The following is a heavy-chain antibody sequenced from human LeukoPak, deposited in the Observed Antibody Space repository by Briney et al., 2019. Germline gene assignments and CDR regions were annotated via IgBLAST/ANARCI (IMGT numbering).Heavy chain of an antibody. V-gene: IGHV4-59*11. Sequence: SETLSLTCSASGGSISSHYWSWIRQPPGKGLEWIGYISYSGSSNYDPSLKSRVTISVDTFKNQFSLKVSSVTAADTAVYYCARRIAATGYDAFDIWGQGTMVTVSS. D-gene: IGHD6-13*01. CDR1: GGSISSHY. J-gene: IGHJ3*02. CDR2: ISYSGSS. CDR3: ARRIAATGYDAFDI.